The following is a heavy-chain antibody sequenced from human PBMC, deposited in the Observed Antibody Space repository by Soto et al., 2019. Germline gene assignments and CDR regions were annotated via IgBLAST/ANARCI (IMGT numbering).Heavy chain of an antibody. CDR3: AGITSVAGGKYYFDY. D-gene: IGHD6-13*01. CDR1: GYTFTSYG. Sequence: QVELVQSGAEVKKPRSALTVSCKASGYTFTSYGISWVRQAPGQGPEWMGWINAYNGTTQYAPKLQGRVTMTTDKSTSTAYIELRSLRTADTAVYYCAGITSVAGGKYYFDYWGQGTLVTVSS. J-gene: IGHJ4*02. CDR2: INAYNGTT. V-gene: IGHV1-18*01.